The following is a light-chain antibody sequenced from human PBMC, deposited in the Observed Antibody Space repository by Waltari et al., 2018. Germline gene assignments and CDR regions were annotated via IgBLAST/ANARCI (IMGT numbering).Light chain of an antibody. CDR1: SSDGGTYNL. V-gene: IGLV2-23*01. J-gene: IGLJ2*01. CDR2: DGR. Sequence: QSALTQPASVSGSPGQSITISCTGTSSDGGTYNLVSWYQHHPGKAPKLMIYDGRKRPSGVSNRFSGSKSGNTASLTISGLQAEDEADYYCCSYAGSSTVVFGGGTKLTVL. CDR3: CSYAGSSTVV.